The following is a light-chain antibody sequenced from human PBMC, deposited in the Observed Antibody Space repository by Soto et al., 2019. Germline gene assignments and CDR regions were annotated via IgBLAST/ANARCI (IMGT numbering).Light chain of an antibody. CDR3: QQYAESPLT. CDR1: ESIRNTF. CDR2: GAS. Sequence: EIVLTQSPDTLSLSPCERATLSCRASESIRNTFLAWYQQKPGQAPRLLIYGASSRAIGIPDRFSGSGSGTDYTLTISRLEPGDFAQYYCQQYAESPLTFGGGTKVEIK. V-gene: IGKV3-20*01. J-gene: IGKJ4*01.